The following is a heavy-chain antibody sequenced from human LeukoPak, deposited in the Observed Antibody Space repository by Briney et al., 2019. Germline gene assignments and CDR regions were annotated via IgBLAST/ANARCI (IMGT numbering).Heavy chain of an antibody. Sequence: ASVKVSCKASGYTFTSYDINWVRQATGQGLEWMGWMNPNSGNTGYAQKFQGRVTITRNASISTDYMELSSLRSEDTAVYYCARSAYDFWSGYYYYYMDVWGKGTTVTVSS. J-gene: IGHJ6*03. D-gene: IGHD3-3*01. CDR3: ARSAYDFWSGYYYYYMDV. CDR1: GYTFTSYD. CDR2: MNPNSGNT. V-gene: IGHV1-8*03.